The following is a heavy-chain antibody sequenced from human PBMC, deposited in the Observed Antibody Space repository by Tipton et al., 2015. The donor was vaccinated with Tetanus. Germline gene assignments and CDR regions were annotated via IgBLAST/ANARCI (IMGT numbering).Heavy chain of an antibody. D-gene: IGHD6-19*01. CDR3: AILPKHWLAPRGAP. Sequence: TLSLTCTVSGGSVSSGSYYWSWVRQPPGKGLEYIGYILYGKSTHYNPSLKSRLTMSGDPAKNQFSLNMSSVTAADTAVYYCAILPKHWLAPRGAPWGQGILVTVSS. CDR1: GGSVSSGSYY. J-gene: IGHJ5*02. CDR2: ILYGKST. V-gene: IGHV4-61*01.